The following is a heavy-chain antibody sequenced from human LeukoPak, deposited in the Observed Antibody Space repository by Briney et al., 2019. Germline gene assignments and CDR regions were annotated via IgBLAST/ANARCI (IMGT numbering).Heavy chain of an antibody. J-gene: IGHJ4*02. CDR2: ISSSSSYI. D-gene: IGHD4-17*01. Sequence: GGSLRLSCAASGFTFSSYSVNWVRQAPGKGLEWVSSISSSSSYIYYADSVKGRFTISRDNAKNSLYLQMNSLRAEDTAVYYCARDLPDYGDYLKEYYFDYWGQGTLVTVSS. CDR3: ARDLPDYGDYLKEYYFDY. CDR1: GFTFSSYS. V-gene: IGHV3-21*01.